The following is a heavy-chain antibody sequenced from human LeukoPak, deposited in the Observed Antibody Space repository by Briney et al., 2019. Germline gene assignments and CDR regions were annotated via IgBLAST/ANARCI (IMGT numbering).Heavy chain of an antibody. V-gene: IGHV1-18*01. CDR2: LSVDNDNT. D-gene: IGHD3-10*01. J-gene: IGHJ5*02. Sequence: AASVKVSCKASGYTFSDLDFTWVRQAPGQGLEWLGWLSVDNDNTRYGEKFQGRVTMTTDTSANTVYMELKSLRPDDTAVYYCARDHTLPHCITANCGRGGWSDPWGQETLVTVSS. CDR1: GYTFSDLD. CDR3: ARDHTLPHCITANCGRGGWSDP.